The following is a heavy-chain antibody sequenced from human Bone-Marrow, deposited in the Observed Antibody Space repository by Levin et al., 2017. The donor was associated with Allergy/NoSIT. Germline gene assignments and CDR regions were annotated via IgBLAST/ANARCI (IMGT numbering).Heavy chain of an antibody. Sequence: GESLKISCAASGFTFSSYAMHWVRQAPGKGLEWVAVISYDGSNKYYADSVKGRFTISRDNSKNTLYLQMNSLRAEDTAVYYCASLDDYGDSEYFQHWGQGTLVTVSS. CDR2: ISYDGSNK. CDR3: ASLDDYGDSEYFQH. V-gene: IGHV3-30-3*01. D-gene: IGHD4-17*01. J-gene: IGHJ1*01. CDR1: GFTFSSYA.